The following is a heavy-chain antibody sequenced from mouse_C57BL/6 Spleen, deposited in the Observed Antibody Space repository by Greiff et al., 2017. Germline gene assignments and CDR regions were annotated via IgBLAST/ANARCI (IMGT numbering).Heavy chain of an antibody. CDR2: FYPGSGGT. D-gene: IGHD1-1*01. CDR3: ARHGPGSSYGYFEV. V-gene: IGHV1-62-2*01. CDR1: GYTFTEYT. J-gene: IGHJ1*03. Sequence: QVQLQQSGAELVKPGASVKLSCTASGYTFTEYTIHWVKQRSGQGLEWIGWFYPGSGGTKYNENFKDKATLTADKSSNTVYMELSRLTSEDSAVYFCARHGPGSSYGYFEVWGTGTTVTVSS.